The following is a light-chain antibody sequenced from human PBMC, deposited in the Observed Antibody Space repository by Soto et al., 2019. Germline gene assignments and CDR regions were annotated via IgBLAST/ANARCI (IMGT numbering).Light chain of an antibody. CDR3: CSYAGRNSWV. Sequence: QSALTQPASVSGSPGQSITISCTGTSGDIGSYNLLFWYQQHAGKAPKLMIYEDTKRPSGVSDRFSASKSGTTASLTISGLEAEDEADYCCCSYAGRNSWVFGGGTQLTVL. V-gene: IGLV2-23*01. CDR2: EDT. CDR1: SGDIGSYNL. J-gene: IGLJ7*01.